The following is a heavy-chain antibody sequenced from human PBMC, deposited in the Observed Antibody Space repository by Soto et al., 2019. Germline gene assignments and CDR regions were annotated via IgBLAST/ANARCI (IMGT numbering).Heavy chain of an antibody. J-gene: IGHJ3*02. CDR1: GFTVSSNY. D-gene: IGHD3-9*01. CDR3: ARYDIGAPNAFDM. V-gene: IGHV3-30-3*01. CDR2: ISYDGSEK. Sequence: GGSLRLSCAASGFTVSSNYMNWVRQAPGKGLEWVAVISYDGSEKYPADSVKGRISISRDNSKNTLFMQMNSLRVEDAAVYYCARYDIGAPNAFDMWGQGTMVTVSS.